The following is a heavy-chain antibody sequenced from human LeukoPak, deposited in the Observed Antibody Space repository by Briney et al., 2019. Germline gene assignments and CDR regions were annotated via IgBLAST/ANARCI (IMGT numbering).Heavy chain of an antibody. Sequence: ASVNVSCKASVYTFTSYGISWVRQAPGQGLEWMGWISAYNGNTNYAQNLQGRVTMTADTSTSTAYMELRSLRSDDTAVYYCARSYYYDSSGYYYNYFDYWGQGTLVTVSS. CDR3: ARSYYYDSSGYYYNYFDY. D-gene: IGHD3-22*01. J-gene: IGHJ4*02. CDR2: ISAYNGNT. V-gene: IGHV1-18*01. CDR1: VYTFTSYG.